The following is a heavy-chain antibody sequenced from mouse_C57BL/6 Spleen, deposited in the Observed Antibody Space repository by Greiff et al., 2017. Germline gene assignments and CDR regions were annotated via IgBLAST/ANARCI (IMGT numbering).Heavy chain of an antibody. V-gene: IGHV1-9*01. CDR1: GYTFTGYC. J-gene: IGHJ3*01. CDR2: IFPESGST. D-gene: IGHD2-13*01. CDR3: SRAGYGESSFAY. Sequence: QVQLQQSGAELMKPGASVKLSCKATGYTFTGYCIDWVKQRPGHGLEWIGVIFPESGSTNYNEKFKGKATLTADTSSNTAYMQLSSLTTEDSAIDYCSRAGYGESSFAYWGQGTLVTVSA.